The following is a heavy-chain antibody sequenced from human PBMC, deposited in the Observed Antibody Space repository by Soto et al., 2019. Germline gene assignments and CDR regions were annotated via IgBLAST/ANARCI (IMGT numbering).Heavy chain of an antibody. J-gene: IGHJ4*02. Sequence: ASVKVSCKASGYTLTTSYIHWVRQAPGQGLEWMGIINPSGGTTYSAQKFQGRLTMTSDTSTSTIYMDLNSLTSEDTAVYYCALKVVTYFDNWGQGTLVTVSS. CDR3: ALKVVTYFDN. CDR2: INPSGGTT. V-gene: IGHV1-46*01. CDR1: GYTLTTSY. D-gene: IGHD3-22*01.